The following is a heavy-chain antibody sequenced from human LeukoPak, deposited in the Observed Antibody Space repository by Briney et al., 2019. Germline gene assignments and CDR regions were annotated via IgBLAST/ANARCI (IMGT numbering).Heavy chain of an antibody. CDR1: GFTFSSYE. D-gene: IGHD3-3*01. CDR2: ISSSGSTI. CDR3: ARAQAWRAFDI. Sequence: PGGSLRLSCAASGFTFSSYEMNWVRQAPGKGLEWVSYISSSGSTIYYADSVKGRFTISSDNSKNTLYLQMKSLRAEDTAVYYCARAQAWRAFDIWGQGTMVTVSS. V-gene: IGHV3-48*03. J-gene: IGHJ3*02.